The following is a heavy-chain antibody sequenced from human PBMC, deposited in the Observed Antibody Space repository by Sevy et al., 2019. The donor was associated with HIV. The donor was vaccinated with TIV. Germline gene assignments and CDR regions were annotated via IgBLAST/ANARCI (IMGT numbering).Heavy chain of an antibody. V-gene: IGHV3-23*01. Sequence: GGSLRLSCAASGFTFSIYAMSWVRQAPGKGLEWVSTISVSGGSTYYADSVKGRFTISRDNSKNTLYLQMNSLRAEDTAIYFCAKDHDNNWFDPWGQGTLDTVSS. CDR3: AKDHDNNWFDP. J-gene: IGHJ5*02. D-gene: IGHD3-9*01. CDR2: ISVSGGST. CDR1: GFTFSIYA.